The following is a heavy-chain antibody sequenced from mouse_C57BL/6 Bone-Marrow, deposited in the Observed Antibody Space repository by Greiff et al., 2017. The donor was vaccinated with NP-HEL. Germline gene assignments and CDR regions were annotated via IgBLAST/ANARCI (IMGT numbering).Heavy chain of an antibody. J-gene: IGHJ2*01. V-gene: IGHV1-26*01. CDR1: GYTFTDYY. D-gene: IGHD1-1*01. Sequence: VQLQQSGPELVKPGASVKISCKASGYTFTDYYMNWVKQSHGKSLEWIGDINPNNGGTSYNQKFKGKATLTVDKSSSTAYMELRSLTSEDSAVYYCARTFITTVVPYYFDYWGQGTTLTVSS. CDR2: INPNNGGT. CDR3: ARTFITTVVPYYFDY.